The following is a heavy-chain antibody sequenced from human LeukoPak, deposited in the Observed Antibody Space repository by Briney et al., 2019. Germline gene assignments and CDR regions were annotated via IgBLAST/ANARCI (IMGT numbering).Heavy chain of an antibody. V-gene: IGHV1-18*01. CDR3: ARDRTYYDYVWGSSYWYFDL. Sequence: GASVKVSCKASGYTFTSYGISWVRQAPGQGLDWMGWISAYNGNTNYAQKLQGRVTMTTDTSTSTAYMELRSLRPDDTAVYYCARDRTYYDYVWGSSYWYFDLWGRGTLVTVSS. D-gene: IGHD3-16*01. CDR2: ISAYNGNT. CDR1: GYTFTSYG. J-gene: IGHJ2*01.